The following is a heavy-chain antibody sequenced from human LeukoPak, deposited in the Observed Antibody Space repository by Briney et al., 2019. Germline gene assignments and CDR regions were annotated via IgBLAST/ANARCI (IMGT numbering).Heavy chain of an antibody. J-gene: IGHJ4*02. D-gene: IGHD3-22*01. Sequence: GGSLRLSCAASGFTFNSYWMNWVRQAPGKGLEWVANIKRDGSEKYYVDSVKGRFTISRDNAKNSLDLQMNSLRAEDTAVYYCAKDSSPHYYDSSAYPDYWGQGTLVTVSS. V-gene: IGHV3-7*03. CDR1: GFTFNSYW. CDR3: AKDSSPHYYDSSAYPDY. CDR2: IKRDGSEK.